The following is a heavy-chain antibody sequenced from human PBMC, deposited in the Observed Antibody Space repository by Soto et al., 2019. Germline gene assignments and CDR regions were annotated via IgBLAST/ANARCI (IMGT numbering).Heavy chain of an antibody. J-gene: IGHJ6*02. V-gene: IGHV3-33*01. CDR2: IWYDGSKK. CDR3: ARDEGGLGYCSGGSCYSPYYYGMDV. D-gene: IGHD2-15*01. CDR1: GFTFSSYG. Sequence: QVQLVESGGGVVQPGRSLRLSCAASGFTFSSYGMHWVRQAPGKGLEWVAVIWYDGSKKYYADYLKGRFTISRDNYKNTLYLRMNSLRAEDTAVYYCARDEGGLGYCSGGSCYSPYYYGMDVWGQGTTVTVSS.